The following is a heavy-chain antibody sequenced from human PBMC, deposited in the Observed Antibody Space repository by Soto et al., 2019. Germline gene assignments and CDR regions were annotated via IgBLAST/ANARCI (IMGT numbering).Heavy chain of an antibody. Sequence: QVQLVQSGADVQKPGSSVKVSCKASGGTFSSYAISWVRQAPGQGLEWMGGIIPIFCTANYAQKFQGRVTITAHESTSTADMELSSMRSEDTAVYYCARFHLAYYYYGMDVWGQGTTVTVSS. CDR1: GGTFSSYA. J-gene: IGHJ6*02. CDR3: ARFHLAYYYYGMDV. V-gene: IGHV1-69*01. CDR2: IIPIFCTA.